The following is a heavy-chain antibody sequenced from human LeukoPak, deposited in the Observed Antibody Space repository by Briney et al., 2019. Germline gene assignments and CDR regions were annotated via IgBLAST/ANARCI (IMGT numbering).Heavy chain of an antibody. D-gene: IGHD3-22*01. CDR2: IYYSGST. Sequence: PSETLSLTCTVSGGSISSSSYYWGWIRQPPGKGLEWVGSIYYSGSTYYNPSLKSRVTISVDTSKNQFSLKLSSVTAADTAVYYCARVYDSSGHIDYWGQGTLVTVSS. J-gene: IGHJ4*02. CDR3: ARVYDSSGHIDY. CDR1: GGSISSSSYY. V-gene: IGHV4-39*07.